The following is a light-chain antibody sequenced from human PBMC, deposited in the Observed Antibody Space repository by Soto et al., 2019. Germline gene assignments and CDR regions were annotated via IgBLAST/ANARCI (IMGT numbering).Light chain of an antibody. Sequence: QSALTQPASVSGSPGQSITISCTGTSSDVGGYNYVSWYQQHPGKAPKLMIYAVTDRPSGVSSRFSGSKSGNTASLTISGLQAEDDADYYCSSYTSSTTLFGTGTKVTV. CDR3: SSYTSSTTL. J-gene: IGLJ1*01. CDR2: AVT. V-gene: IGLV2-14*01. CDR1: SSDVGGYNY.